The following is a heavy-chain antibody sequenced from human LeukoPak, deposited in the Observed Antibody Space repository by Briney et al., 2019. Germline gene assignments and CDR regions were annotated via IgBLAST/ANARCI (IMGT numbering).Heavy chain of an antibody. CDR1: GYTFTDYT. CDR3: ARARGRFYDSSGPKLDY. V-gene: IGHV7-4-1*02. Sequence: ASVTVSYKAFGYTFTDYTMNWVRQAPGQGLEWMGWINTHTGNPTYAPGSTGRIVFSLDTSVSTAYLQISSLKAEDTAVYYCARARGRFYDSSGPKLDYWGQGTLLTVSS. CDR2: INTHTGNP. J-gene: IGHJ4*02. D-gene: IGHD3-22*01.